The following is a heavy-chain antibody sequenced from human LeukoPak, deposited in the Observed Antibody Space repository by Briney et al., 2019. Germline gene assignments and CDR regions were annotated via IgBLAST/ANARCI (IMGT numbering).Heavy chain of an antibody. Sequence: GGSLRLSCAASGFTFSSYAMHWVRQAPGKGPEWVAVISYDGSNKYYADSVKGRFTISRDNSKNTLYLQMNSLRAEDTAVYYCARDRAAMDVWGQGTTVTVSS. CDR1: GFTFSSYA. D-gene: IGHD6-25*01. CDR3: ARDRAAMDV. CDR2: ISYDGSNK. V-gene: IGHV3-30-3*01. J-gene: IGHJ6*02.